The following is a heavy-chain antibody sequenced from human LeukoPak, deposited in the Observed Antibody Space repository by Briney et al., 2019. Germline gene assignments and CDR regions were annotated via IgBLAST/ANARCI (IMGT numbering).Heavy chain of an antibody. CDR1: GFTFSSYE. Sequence: GGSLRLSCAASGFTFSSYEMNWVRQAPGKGLEWVSYISSSGSTIYYADSVKGRFTISRDNAKNSLYLQMNSLRAEDTAVYYCARDPGREDFYGMDVWGKGTMVTVSS. J-gene: IGHJ6*04. CDR2: ISSSGSTI. V-gene: IGHV3-48*03. CDR3: ARDPGREDFYGMDV. D-gene: IGHD1-26*01.